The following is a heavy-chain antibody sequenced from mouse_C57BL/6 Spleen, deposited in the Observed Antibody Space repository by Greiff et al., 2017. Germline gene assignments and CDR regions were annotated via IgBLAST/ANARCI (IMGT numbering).Heavy chain of an antibody. V-gene: IGHV1-26*01. D-gene: IGHD2-4*01. Sequence: VQLQQSGPELVKPGASVKISCKASGYTFTDYYMNWVKQSHGKSLEWIGDINPNNGGTSYNQKFKGKATLTVDKSSSTAYMELRSLTSEDSAVYYCARAHYDVRRDYAMDYWGQGTSVTVSS. CDR3: ARAHYDVRRDYAMDY. J-gene: IGHJ4*01. CDR1: GYTFTDYY. CDR2: INPNNGGT.